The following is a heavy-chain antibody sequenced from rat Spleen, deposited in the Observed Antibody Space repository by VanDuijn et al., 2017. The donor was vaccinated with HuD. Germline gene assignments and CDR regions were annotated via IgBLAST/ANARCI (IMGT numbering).Heavy chain of an antibody. CDR2: ITPSGNIT. CDR1: EFIFSNYG. J-gene: IGHJ3*01. D-gene: IGHD2-7*01. Sequence: EVQLVESGGGLVQPGKSMKLSCVASEFIFSNYGMHWIRQAPAKGLEWVASITPSGNITYYRDSVKGRFTLSRENSKSTLYLQMDSLRSEDTATYYCVSHGARISRFAYWGQGTLVTVSS. CDR3: VSHGARISRFAY. V-gene: IGHV5-19*01.